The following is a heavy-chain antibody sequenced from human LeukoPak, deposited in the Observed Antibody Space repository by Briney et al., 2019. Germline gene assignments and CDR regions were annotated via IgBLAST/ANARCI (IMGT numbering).Heavy chain of an antibody. V-gene: IGHV4-59*01. D-gene: IGHD1-1*01. CDR2: ILYSGTTT. J-gene: IGHJ4*02. CDR1: GGSISPYY. Sequence: PSETLSLTYTVSGGSISPYYWSWIRQTPGKGLEWIGYILYSGTTTNYNPSLKSRVTISVDTSKNQFSLKLSSVTAADTAVYYCARVGDWNDLVYWGQGTLVTVSS. CDR3: ARVGDWNDLVY.